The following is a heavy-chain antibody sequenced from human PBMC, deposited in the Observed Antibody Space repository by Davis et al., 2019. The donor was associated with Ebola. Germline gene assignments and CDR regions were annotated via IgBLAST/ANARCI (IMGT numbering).Heavy chain of an antibody. CDR2: INAGNGNT. D-gene: IGHD4-17*01. Sequence: AASVTVPCMASGYTFTRFAIHWVRQAPGQRREWMGWINAGNGNTIYSQNFQGRVTITRDTSASTVYMELSSLRSEDTAVYYCAGNSVTTRLDNYGMDVWGQGTTVTVSS. J-gene: IGHJ6*02. V-gene: IGHV1-3*01. CDR3: AGNSVTTRLDNYGMDV. CDR1: GYTFTRFA.